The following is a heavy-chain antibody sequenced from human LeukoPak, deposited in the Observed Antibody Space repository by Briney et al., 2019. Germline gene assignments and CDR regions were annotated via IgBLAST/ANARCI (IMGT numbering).Heavy chain of an antibody. J-gene: IGHJ4*02. CDR3: VRGELTTDH. CDR2: INFDGSRT. CDR1: GFPFSGFW. V-gene: IGHV3-74*01. Sequence: GGTLRLSCAVCGFPFSGFWVQWVRGAPGKGLLWVSRINFDGSRTCYADSVKGRFTISRDNAKNTLYLQMNSLRAEDTAVYYCVRGELTTDHWGQGTLVTVSS. D-gene: IGHD4-17*01.